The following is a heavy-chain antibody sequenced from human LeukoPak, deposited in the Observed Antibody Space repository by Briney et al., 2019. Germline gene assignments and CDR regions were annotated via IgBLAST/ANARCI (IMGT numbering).Heavy chain of an antibody. J-gene: IGHJ4*02. CDR3: AKAVSVTTGFDY. V-gene: IGHV3-11*01. D-gene: IGHD4-17*01. CDR2: ISSSGSTI. Sequence: GGSLRLSCAASGFTFSDYYMSWIRQAPGKGLEWVSYISSSGSTIYYADSVKGRFTISRDNAKNSLYLQMNSLRAEDTALYYCAKAVSVTTGFDYWGQGTLVTVSS. CDR1: GFTFSDYY.